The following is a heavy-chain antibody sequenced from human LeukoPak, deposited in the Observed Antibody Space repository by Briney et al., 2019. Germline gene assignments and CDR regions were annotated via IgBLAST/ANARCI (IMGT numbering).Heavy chain of an antibody. J-gene: IGHJ4*02. CDR3: ARDRSWGLGY. V-gene: IGHV3-21*01. D-gene: IGHD7-27*01. CDR1: GFTFSSYS. Sequence: GGSLILSCAASGFTFSSYSMNWVRQAPGKGLEWVSSISSSNSYIYYADSVKGRFTISRDNAKNSLYLQMNSLRAEDTAVYYCARDRSWGLGYWGQGTLVTVSS. CDR2: ISSSNSYI.